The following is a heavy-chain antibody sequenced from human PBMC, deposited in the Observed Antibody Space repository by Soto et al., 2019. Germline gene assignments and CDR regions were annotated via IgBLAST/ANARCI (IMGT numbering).Heavy chain of an antibody. D-gene: IGHD3-10*01. J-gene: IGHJ4*02. V-gene: IGHV3-21*01. Sequence: PCCSIKLASAACGVRFKSSAMDLFRQTPGRGLEWVSCITGRDTFYADSVKGRFTISRDNAKNTLYLQMSSLRAEDTAVYYCARDEHLVRGVPFGSWGPGTLVTVSS. CDR3: ARDEHLVRGVPFGS. CDR1: GVRFKSSA. CDR2: ITGRDTF.